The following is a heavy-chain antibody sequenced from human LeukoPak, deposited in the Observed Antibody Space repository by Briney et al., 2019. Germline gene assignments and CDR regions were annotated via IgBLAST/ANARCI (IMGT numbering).Heavy chain of an antibody. J-gene: IGHJ4*02. D-gene: IGHD6-13*01. CDR3: TSKGYGKAY. CDR1: GFTFGDYA. CDR2: IRSKAYGGTT. Sequence: GGSLRLSCTASGFTFGDYAMSWVRQAPGKGLEWVGFIRSKAYGGTTEYAASVKGRFTISRDDSKSIAYLQMNSLKTEDTAVYYCTSKGYGKAYWGQGTLVTVSS. V-gene: IGHV3-49*04.